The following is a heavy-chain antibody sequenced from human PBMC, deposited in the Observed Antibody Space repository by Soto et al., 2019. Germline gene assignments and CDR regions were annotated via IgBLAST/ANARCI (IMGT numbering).Heavy chain of an antibody. CDR3: AAGEASSRNLAPYYLDF. V-gene: IGHV4-59*01. D-gene: IGHD6-13*01. J-gene: IGHJ4*02. CDR1: GGSMRNYF. Sequence: SETLSLTCTVSGGSMRNYFWTWIRQPPGKGLEWIGYIHYSGTTSFFPSYNPSLRSRVTISEDTAKNQFSLKLLSVTTADTAVYFCAAGEASSRNLAPYYLDFWGQGTLVTVSS. CDR2: IHYSGTT.